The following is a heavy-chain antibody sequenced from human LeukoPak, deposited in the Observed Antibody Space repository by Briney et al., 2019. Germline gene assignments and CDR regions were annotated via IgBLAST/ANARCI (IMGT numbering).Heavy chain of an antibody. J-gene: IGHJ4*02. CDR1: GYTFSDYS. CDR3: ARGRYYSDSSYYYFDS. Sequence: ASVKVSCKASGYTFSDYSMHWVRQAPGQVPEWMGWISGGTGSPKYSQRFQGRVTITRDTSARTAYMALSSLRPTDTAVYFCARGRYYSDSSYYYFDSWGQGTLVTVSS. V-gene: IGHV1-3*01. CDR2: ISGGTGSP. D-gene: IGHD3-22*01.